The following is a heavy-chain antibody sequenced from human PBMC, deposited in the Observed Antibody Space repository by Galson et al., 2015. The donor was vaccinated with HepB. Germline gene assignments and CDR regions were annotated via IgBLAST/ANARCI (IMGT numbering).Heavy chain of an antibody. CDR3: ARSIAAAGAFDY. CDR2: IIPIFGTA. J-gene: IGHJ4*02. D-gene: IGHD6-13*01. V-gene: IGHV1-69*06. CDR1: GGTFSSYA. Sequence: SVKVSCKASGGTFSSYAISWVRQAPGQGLEWMGGIIPIFGTANYAQKFQGRVTITADKSTSTAYMELSSLRSEDTAVYYCARSIAAAGAFDYWGQGTLVTVSS.